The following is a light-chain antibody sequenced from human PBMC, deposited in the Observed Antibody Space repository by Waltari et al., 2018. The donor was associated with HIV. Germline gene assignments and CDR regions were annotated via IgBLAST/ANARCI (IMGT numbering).Light chain of an antibody. V-gene: IGLV2-14*03. CDR1: SSDVGGYHY. J-gene: IGLJ1*01. Sequence: SALTQPASVSGSPGQSITISCIGTSSDVGGYHYVSWYQQYPGKAPKLMIYDVSSRPSGVSNRFSGSKSDNTASLTISGLQAEDEADYYCSSYTSSSTYVFGGGTKVTVL. CDR3: SSYTSSSTYV. CDR2: DVS.